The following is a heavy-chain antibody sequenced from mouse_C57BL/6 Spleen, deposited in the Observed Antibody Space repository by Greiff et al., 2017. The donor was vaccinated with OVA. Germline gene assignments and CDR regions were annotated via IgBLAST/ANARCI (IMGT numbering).Heavy chain of an antibody. D-gene: IGHD2-10*02. CDR3: ARQYGNYDYAMDY. J-gene: IGHJ4*01. V-gene: IGHV5-6*01. Sequence: EVQRVESGGDLVKPGGSLKLSCAASGFTFSSYGMSWVRQTPDKRLEWVATISSGGSYTYYPDSVTGRFTISRDNAKNTLYLQMSSLKSEDTAMYYCARQYGNYDYAMDYWGQGTSVTVSS. CDR1: GFTFSSYG. CDR2: ISSGGSYT.